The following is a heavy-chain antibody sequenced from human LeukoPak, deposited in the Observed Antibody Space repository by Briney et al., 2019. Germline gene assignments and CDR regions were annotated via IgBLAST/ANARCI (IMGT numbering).Heavy chain of an antibody. CDR1: GFTFSSYA. V-gene: IGHV3-23*01. Sequence: PGGSLRLSCAASGFTFSSYAMSWVRQAPGKGLEWVSGISGSGDSTYYADSVKGRCTISRDNSKNTVDLQMHSLRAEDTAIYYCAKEPSCSGGNCYYFDDWGQGTLVTVSS. CDR3: AKEPSCSGGNCYYFDD. CDR2: ISGSGDST. D-gene: IGHD2-15*01. J-gene: IGHJ4*02.